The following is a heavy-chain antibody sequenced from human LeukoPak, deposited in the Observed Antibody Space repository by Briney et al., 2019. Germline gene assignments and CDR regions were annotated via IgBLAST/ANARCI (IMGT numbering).Heavy chain of an antibody. CDR1: GYTFTSYY. V-gene: IGHV1-46*01. J-gene: IGHJ4*02. CDR3: ARALRIYYYFDY. Sequence: GASVKVSCKASGYTFTSYYMHWVRQAPGEGLEWMGIINPTGGSTSYAQKFQGRVTMTRDTSTSTVYMELSSLRSEDTAVYYCARALRIYYYFDYWGQGTLVTVSS. D-gene: IGHD1-26*01. CDR2: INPTGGST.